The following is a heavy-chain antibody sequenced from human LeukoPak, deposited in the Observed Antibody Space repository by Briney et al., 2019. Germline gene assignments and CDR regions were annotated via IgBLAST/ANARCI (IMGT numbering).Heavy chain of an antibody. CDR2: IGGRGVST. D-gene: IGHD2-2*01. CDR3: AKEYCSSTSCFYWFFDL. V-gene: IGHV3-23*01. Sequence: GVSLRLSCAASGFTFKNFGMSWVRQAPGKGLEWVSAIGGRGVSTYYAASVKGRFTISRDNSRNTLYLQVNSLRAADTAIYYCAKEYCSSTSCFYWFFDLWGRGTRVAVSS. CDR1: GFTFKNFG. J-gene: IGHJ2*01.